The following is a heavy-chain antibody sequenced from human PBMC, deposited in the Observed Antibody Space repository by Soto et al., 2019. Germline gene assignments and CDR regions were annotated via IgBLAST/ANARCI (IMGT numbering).Heavy chain of an antibody. D-gene: IGHD5-18*01. V-gene: IGHV4-39*01. CDR3: ARSGYSYGTIDY. J-gene: IGHJ4*02. Sequence: PSETLSLTCTVSGGSISSSSYYWGWIRQPPGKGLEWIGSIYYSGSIYYNPSLKSRVTISVDTSKNQFSLKLSSVTAADTAVYYCARSGYSYGTIDYWGQGTLVTVSS. CDR1: GGSISSSSYY. CDR2: IYYSGSI.